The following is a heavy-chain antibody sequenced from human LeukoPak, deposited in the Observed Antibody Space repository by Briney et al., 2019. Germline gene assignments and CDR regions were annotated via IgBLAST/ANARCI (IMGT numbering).Heavy chain of an antibody. J-gene: IGHJ3*02. D-gene: IGHD1-26*01. CDR1: GGSISSYY. V-gene: IGHV4-59*01. Sequence: SETLSLTCTVSGGSISSYYWSWIRQPPGKGLEWIGYIYYSGSTNYNPPLKSRVTISVDTSKNQFSLKLSSVTAADTAVYYCARGGVYRAFDIWGQGTMVTVSS. CDR2: IYYSGST. CDR3: ARGGVYRAFDI.